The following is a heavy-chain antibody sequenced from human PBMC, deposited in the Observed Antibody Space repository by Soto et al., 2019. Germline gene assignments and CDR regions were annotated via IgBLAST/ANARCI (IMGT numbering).Heavy chain of an antibody. CDR1: GYTFTSYG. CDR3: ARRVRGDERGRGYYYGMDV. J-gene: IGHJ6*02. CDR2: ISAYNGNT. Sequence: QVQLVQSGAEVKKPGASVKVSCKASGYTFTSYGLSWVRQAPGQGLEWMGWISAYNGNTNYAQKLQGRVTMTTDTSTSTAYMELRSLRSDDTAVYYCARRVRGDERGRGYYYGMDVWGQGTTVTVSS. V-gene: IGHV1-18*01. D-gene: IGHD3-10*01.